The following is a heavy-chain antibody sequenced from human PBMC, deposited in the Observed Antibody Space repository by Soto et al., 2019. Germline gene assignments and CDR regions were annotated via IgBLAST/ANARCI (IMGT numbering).Heavy chain of an antibody. V-gene: IGHV3-23*01. CDR2: ISGSGGST. D-gene: IGHD3-22*01. CDR1: GFTFSSYA. J-gene: IGHJ4*02. Sequence: GGSLRLSCAASGFTFSSYAMSWVRQAPGKGLEWVSAISGSGGSTYYADSVKGRFTISRDNSKNTLYLQMSSLRAEDTAVYYCAKNYYDSIGYYYVPPVDYWGQGTLVTVSS. CDR3: AKNYYDSIGYYYVPPVDY.